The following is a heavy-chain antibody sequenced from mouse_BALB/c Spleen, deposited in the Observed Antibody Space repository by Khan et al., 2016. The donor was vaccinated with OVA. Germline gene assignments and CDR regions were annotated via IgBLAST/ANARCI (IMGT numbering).Heavy chain of an antibody. J-gene: IGHJ4*01. CDR1: GFNIKDTY. V-gene: IGHV14-3*02. CDR3: AHSLLLYAIDY. D-gene: IGHD1-2*01. CDR2: IDPANGKT. Sequence: VQLQQSGAEFVKPGASVKLSCTASGFNIKDTYIHWVKQRPEQGLEWIVKIDPANGKTNYDPKFQGKATITADTSTNTAYLHLSSLTSVDTVVYCSAHSLLLYAIDYWGHGTSVTVST.